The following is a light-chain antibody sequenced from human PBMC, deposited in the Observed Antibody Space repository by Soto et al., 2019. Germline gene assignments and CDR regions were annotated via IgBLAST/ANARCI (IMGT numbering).Light chain of an antibody. Sequence: QAVVTQPPSVSGAPGQRVTISCTGSSSNIGAGYDVHWYQQLPGTAPKLLIYGNSNRPSGVPDRFSGSKSGTSASLAITGLQAEDEADYYFQSYDSSLSGVFGGGTKVTVL. CDR3: QSYDSSLSGV. CDR1: SSNIGAGYD. V-gene: IGLV1-40*01. CDR2: GNS. J-gene: IGLJ3*02.